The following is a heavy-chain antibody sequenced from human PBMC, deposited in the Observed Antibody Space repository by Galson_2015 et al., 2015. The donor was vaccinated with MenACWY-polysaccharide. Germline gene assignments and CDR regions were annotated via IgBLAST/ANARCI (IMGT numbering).Heavy chain of an antibody. CDR1: GFTFSSFA. D-gene: IGHD6-13*01. CDR3: AQDHPWYQHYFGF. J-gene: IGHJ4*02. Sequence: SLRLSCAASGFTFSSFAMSWVRQGPGKGLEFVSSITDNGGSAYYADSVKGRFTISRDNSKNKLFLQMNSLRAEDTAVYYCAQDHPWYQHYFGFWGQGTLVTVSS. V-gene: IGHV3-23*01. CDR2: ITDNGGSA.